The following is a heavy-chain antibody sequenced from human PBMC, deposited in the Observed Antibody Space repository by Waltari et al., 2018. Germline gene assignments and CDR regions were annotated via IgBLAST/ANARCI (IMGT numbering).Heavy chain of an antibody. V-gene: IGHV3-30*04. J-gene: IGHJ3*01. CDR3: ARADTVYCSSTSCPRHAFDF. CDR2: TSYDAYNK. D-gene: IGHD2-2*01. Sequence: QVQPVESGGGVAQPGRSLRLSCAASGLSSYAMHWVRQAPGKGLEWVVFTSYDAYNKDYADSVKGRFTISRDNSRDTLYLQMNSLRAEDTAVYFCARADTVYCSSTSCPRHAFDFWGQGTMVTVSS. CDR1: GLSSYA.